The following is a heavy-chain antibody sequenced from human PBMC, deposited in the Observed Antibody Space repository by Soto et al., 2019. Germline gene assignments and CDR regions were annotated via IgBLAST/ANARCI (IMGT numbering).Heavy chain of an antibody. D-gene: IGHD6-13*01. J-gene: IGHJ4*02. Sequence: PGGSLRLSCAASGFTFSNAWMNWVRQAPGKGLEWVGRIKSKTDGGTTDYAAPVKGRFTISRDDSKNTLYLQMNSLRAEDTAVYYCAKDSSSWYGYFDYWGQETLVTVSS. CDR1: GFTFSNAW. CDR2: IKSKTDGGTT. V-gene: IGHV3-15*07. CDR3: AKDSSSWYGYFDY.